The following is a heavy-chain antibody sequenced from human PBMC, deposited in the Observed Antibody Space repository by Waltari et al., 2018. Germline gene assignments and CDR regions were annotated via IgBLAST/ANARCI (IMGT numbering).Heavy chain of an antibody. CDR1: GGSISSSAYY. CDR2: IYYSGRT. CDR3: ARMRYYDSSDYSFDY. J-gene: IGHJ4*02. V-gene: IGHV4-39*01. Sequence: QLQLQESGPGLVQPSETLSLTCTVSGGSISSSAYYWGWIRQPPGTGLEWMGSIYYSGRTYYNPSLKSRVTISVATSKNQFSLRLTPVTAADTAVYYCARMRYYDSSDYSFDYWGQGTLVTVSS. D-gene: IGHD3-22*01.